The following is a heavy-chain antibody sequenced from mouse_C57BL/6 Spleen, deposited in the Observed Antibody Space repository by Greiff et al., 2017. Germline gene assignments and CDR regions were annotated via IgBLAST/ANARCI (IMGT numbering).Heavy chain of an antibody. CDR1: GYTFTDYN. J-gene: IGHJ3*01. V-gene: IGHV1-18*01. D-gene: IGHD2-3*01. CDR3: ARQGGYYLFAY. Sequence: EVKLMESGPELVKPGASVKIPCKASGYTFTDYNMDWVKQSHGKSLEWIGDINPNNGGTIYNQKFKGKATLTVDKSSSTAYMELRSLTSEDTAVYYCARQGGYYLFAYWGQGTLVTVSA. CDR2: INPNNGGT.